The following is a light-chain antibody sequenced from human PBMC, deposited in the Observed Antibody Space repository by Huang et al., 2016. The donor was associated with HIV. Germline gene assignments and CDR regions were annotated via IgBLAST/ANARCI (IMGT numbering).Light chain of an antibody. V-gene: IGKV4-1*01. CDR1: KSVLYSSNNKNY. CDR3: QQYYSTPLT. J-gene: IGKJ4*01. Sequence: DIVMTQSPDSLAVSLGERATINCKSGKSVLYSSNNKNYLAWYQPKQGQPPKLLIYWASTRESGVPDRFIGSGSGTDVTLTISSLQAEDVAVYYCQQYYSTPLTFGGGTKVEIK. CDR2: WAS.